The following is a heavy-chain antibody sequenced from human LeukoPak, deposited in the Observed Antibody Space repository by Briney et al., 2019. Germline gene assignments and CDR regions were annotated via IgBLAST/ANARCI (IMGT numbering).Heavy chain of an antibody. CDR3: ARDRNWGFDY. V-gene: IGHV3-48*02. CDR1: GFTFSSYS. J-gene: IGHJ4*02. CDR2: ITSSSSDI. Sequence: GGSLRLSCAASGFTFSSYSMNWVRQAPGKGLEWISYITSSSSDISYADSVKGRFTISRDNAKNSLYLQMNSLRDEDTAVYYCARDRNWGFDYWGQGTLLTVSS. D-gene: IGHD7-27*01.